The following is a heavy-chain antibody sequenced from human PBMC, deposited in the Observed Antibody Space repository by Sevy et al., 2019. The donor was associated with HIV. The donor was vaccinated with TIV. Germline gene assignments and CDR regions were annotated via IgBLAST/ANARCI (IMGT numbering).Heavy chain of an antibody. CDR1: GYRFTDYW. CDR3: ARGVRGTLPSYYYYGWDI. D-gene: IGHD2-21*01. V-gene: IGHV5-51*01. J-gene: IGHJ6*02. CDR2: IYPGDSDT. Sequence: GESLKISCKGSGYRFTDYWIAWVRQRPGKGLEWMGIIYPGDSDTIYSPSFRGQVTISVDKSITTAYVKWSTLKASDTGIYYCARGVRGTLPSYYYYGWDIWGQGTTVTVSS.